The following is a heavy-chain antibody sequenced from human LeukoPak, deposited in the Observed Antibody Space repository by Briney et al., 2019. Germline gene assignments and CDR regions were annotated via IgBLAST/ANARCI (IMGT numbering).Heavy chain of an antibody. D-gene: IGHD3-22*01. J-gene: IGHJ3*02. CDR3: AGEDNSSGYRPFDI. CDR2: INPNNGGT. V-gene: IGHV1-2*06. Sequence: ASVTVSCTASGYTFSGYYIHWVRQAPGQGLEWMGRINPNNGGTNYAQKFQGRVTMTRDMSMSTAYMELSRLRSDDTAVYYCAGEDNSSGYRPFDIWGQGTMVTVPS. CDR1: GYTFSGYY.